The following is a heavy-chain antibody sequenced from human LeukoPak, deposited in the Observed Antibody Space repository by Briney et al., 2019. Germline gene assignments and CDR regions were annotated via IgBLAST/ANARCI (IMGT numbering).Heavy chain of an antibody. V-gene: IGHV3-48*01. CDR2: ISSSSSTI. J-gene: IGHJ4*02. D-gene: IGHD3-22*01. Sequence: GSLILSCAASGFPFSSHSMNWVRQAPGKGLEWVSYISSSSSTIYYADSVKGRFTISRDNAKNSLYLQMNSLRAEDTAVYYCARGAYYYEDWGQGALVTVSS. CDR1: GFPFSSHS. CDR3: ARGAYYYED.